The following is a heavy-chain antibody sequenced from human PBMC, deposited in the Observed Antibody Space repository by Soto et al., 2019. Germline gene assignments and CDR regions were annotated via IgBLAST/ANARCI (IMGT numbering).Heavy chain of an antibody. CDR1: GFTFSSYE. Sequence: EVQLVESGGGLVQPGGSLRLSCAASGFTFSSYEMNWVRQAPGKGLEWVSYISSSGRTIYYADSVKGRFTISRDNAKNSLYLQMNSLRAEDTAVYYCAREGAAGTLYYYGMDVWGQGTTVTVSS. CDR2: ISSSGRTI. V-gene: IGHV3-48*03. D-gene: IGHD6-13*01. CDR3: AREGAAGTLYYYGMDV. J-gene: IGHJ6*02.